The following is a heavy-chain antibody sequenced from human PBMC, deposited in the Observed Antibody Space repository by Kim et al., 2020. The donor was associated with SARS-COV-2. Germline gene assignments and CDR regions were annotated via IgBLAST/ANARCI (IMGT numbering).Heavy chain of an antibody. Sequence: SETLSLTCTVSGGSISSSSYYWGWIRQPPGKGLEWIGSIYYSGSTYYNPSLKSRVTISVDTSKNQFSLKLSSVTAADTAVYYCARDPIAVALGWFDPWGQGTLVTVSS. J-gene: IGHJ5*02. CDR1: GGSISSSSYY. CDR2: IYYSGST. CDR3: ARDPIAVALGWFDP. V-gene: IGHV4-39*07. D-gene: IGHD6-19*01.